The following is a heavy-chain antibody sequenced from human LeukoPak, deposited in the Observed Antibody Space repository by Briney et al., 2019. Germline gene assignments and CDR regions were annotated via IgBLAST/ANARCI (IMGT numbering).Heavy chain of an antibody. CDR2: MNPNSGYT. V-gene: IGHV1-8*03. J-gene: IGHJ4*02. Sequence: ASVKVSCKASGGTFSSYAISWVRQATGQGLEWMGWMNPNSGYTGYAQKFQGRVTITRDTSISTAYMEPSSLRSEDTAVYYCARVAGSIDYWGQGTLVTVSS. CDR1: GGTFSSYA. D-gene: IGHD6-19*01. CDR3: ARVAGSIDY.